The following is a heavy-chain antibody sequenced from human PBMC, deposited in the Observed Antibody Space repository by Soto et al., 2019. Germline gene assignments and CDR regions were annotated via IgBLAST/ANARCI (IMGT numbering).Heavy chain of an antibody. CDR2: ISSDGSNK. CDR3: PRDIAVAGHGHLDY. D-gene: IGHD6-19*01. Sequence: GGSLRLSCAASGFTFSSYAMHWVRQAPCKGLEWVAVISSDGSNKYYADSVKGRFTISSDYSNNTLYLQMNSLRAEDTAVYYCPRDIAVAGHGHLDYWGQGTLVTVSS. J-gene: IGHJ4*02. V-gene: IGHV3-30-3*01. CDR1: GFTFSSYA.